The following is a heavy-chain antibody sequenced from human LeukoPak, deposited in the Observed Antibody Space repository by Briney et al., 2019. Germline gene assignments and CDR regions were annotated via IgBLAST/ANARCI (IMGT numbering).Heavy chain of an antibody. D-gene: IGHD6-13*01. CDR2: IFDSERT. V-gene: IGHV4-30-2*01. CDR1: GASISSGDYL. CDR3: ARGAAAVRERWFDP. Sequence: SQTLSLTCTVSGASISSGDYLWTWLPQPPGKGLVCIGYIFDSERTDFNPSLKSRVTISVDRSKNQISLRLSSVTAADTAVYYCARGAAAVRERWFDPWGQGTLVTVSS. J-gene: IGHJ5*02.